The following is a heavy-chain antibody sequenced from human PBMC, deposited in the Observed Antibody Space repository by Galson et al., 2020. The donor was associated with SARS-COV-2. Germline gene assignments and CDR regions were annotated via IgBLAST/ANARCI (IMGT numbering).Heavy chain of an antibody. CDR2: INTADGNT. D-gene: IGHD6-13*01. CDR3: ARGWGSSTLDP. J-gene: IGHJ5*02. Sequence: ASVKVSCKASGYTFINYYLHWVRQAPGQRLEWMGWINTADGNTKCSQKFQDRVTITRDTSATTGYMEVNSLTSEDTAVYFCARGWGSSTLDPWGQGTLVTVSS. CDR1: GYTFINYY. V-gene: IGHV1-3*04.